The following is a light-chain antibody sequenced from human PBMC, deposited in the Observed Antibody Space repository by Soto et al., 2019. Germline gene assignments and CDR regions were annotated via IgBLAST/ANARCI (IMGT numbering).Light chain of an antibody. CDR3: QQYGSSPDT. J-gene: IGKJ3*01. Sequence: EIVLTQSPGTLSLSPGERATLSCRASQSVSSSYLAWYQQKPGQAPRLLIYGASSRATGIPDRFSGSGSGTDFTLTISRLEPEVFAVYYCQQYGSSPDTFGPGTKVDIK. CDR2: GAS. CDR1: QSVSSSY. V-gene: IGKV3-20*01.